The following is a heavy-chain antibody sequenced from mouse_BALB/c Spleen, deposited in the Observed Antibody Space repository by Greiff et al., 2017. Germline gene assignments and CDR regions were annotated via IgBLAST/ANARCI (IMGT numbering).Heavy chain of an antibody. D-gene: IGHD2-2*01. V-gene: IGHV5-6-5*01. CDR1: GFTFSSYA. Sequence: EVKLMESGGGLVKPGGSLKLSCAASGFTFSSYAMSWVRQTPEKRLEWVASISSGGSTYYPDSVKGRFTISRDNARNILYLQMSSLRSEDTAMYYCARDGYDGHYFDYWGQGTTLTVSS. CDR2: ISSGGST. J-gene: IGHJ2*01. CDR3: ARDGYDGHYFDY.